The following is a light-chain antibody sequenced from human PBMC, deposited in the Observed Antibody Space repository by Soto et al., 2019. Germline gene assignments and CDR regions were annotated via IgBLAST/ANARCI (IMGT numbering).Light chain of an antibody. CDR1: QSISSW. Sequence: DIQMTQSPSTLSASVGDRVTITCRASQSISSWLAWYQQKPGKAPKLLTYDASDLETGVPSRFSGSGSGTDFTFTISNVQPEDTATYYCQQYDSLPFTFGPGTKVDNK. J-gene: IGKJ3*01. V-gene: IGKV1-33*01. CDR2: DAS. CDR3: QQYDSLPFT.